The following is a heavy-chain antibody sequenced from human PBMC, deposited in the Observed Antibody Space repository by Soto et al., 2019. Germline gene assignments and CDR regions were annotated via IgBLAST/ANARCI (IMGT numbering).Heavy chain of an antibody. CDR3: ARHSSPYSYSDWFDP. J-gene: IGHJ5*02. V-gene: IGHV4-39*01. D-gene: IGHD1-26*01. CDR2: VSYSGTT. Sequence: QLQLQESGPGLVKPSETLSLTCTVSGDSISSNGYHWGWIRQPPGKGLEWIASVSYSGTTYYHPSLKSRVTISVDPSKNQFSLKLSSVTAADTAVYYCARHSSPYSYSDWFDPWGQDTLVTVSS. CDR1: GDSISSNGYH.